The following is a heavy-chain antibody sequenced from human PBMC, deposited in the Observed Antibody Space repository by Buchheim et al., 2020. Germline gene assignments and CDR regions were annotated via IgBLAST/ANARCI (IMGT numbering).Heavy chain of an antibody. Sequence: EVQLLESGGGLVQPGGSLRLSCAASGFTFDNYALTWVRQAPGKGLEWVSVISSNGRSTYYADSVKGRFTISRDNSKNTLYLQMNSLRAEDTAVYFCAKRNWDGDCYGAFHIWGQGT. CDR2: ISSNGRST. D-gene: IGHD2-21*02. CDR3: AKRNWDGDCYGAFHI. V-gene: IGHV3-23*01. J-gene: IGHJ3*02. CDR1: GFTFDNYA.